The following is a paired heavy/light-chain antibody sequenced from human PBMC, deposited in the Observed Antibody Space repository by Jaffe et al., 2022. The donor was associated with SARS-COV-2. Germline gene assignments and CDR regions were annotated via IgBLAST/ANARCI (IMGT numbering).Light chain of an antibody. CDR1: QSVLFSSSNKNY. CDR2: WAS. J-gene: IGKJ2*01. V-gene: IGKV4-1*01. CDR3: QQYYSPPYT. Sequence: DIVMTQSPDSLAVSLGERATINCKSSQSVLFSSSNKNYLAWYQQKPGQPPKLLIYWASTRESGVPDRFSGSGSGTDFTLTITGLQAEDVAVYYCQQYYSPPYTFGQGTKLEIK.
Heavy chain of an antibody. CDR1: GFSLTTTGVG. D-gene: IGHD2-15*01. Sequence: QITLKESGPTLVKPTQTLTLTCTFSGFSLTTTGVGVGWIRQAPGKALEWLALIYWDDDKRYSPSLKSRLTITKDTSKNQVVLTMTNMDPVDTGTYHCAHRRVYYSGALFDPWGQGTLVTVSS. CDR3: AHRRVYYSGALFDP. J-gene: IGHJ5*02. CDR2: IYWDDDK. V-gene: IGHV2-5*02.